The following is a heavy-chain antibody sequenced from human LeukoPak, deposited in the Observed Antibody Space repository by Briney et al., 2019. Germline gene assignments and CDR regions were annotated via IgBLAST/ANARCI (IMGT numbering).Heavy chain of an antibody. Sequence: NTSETLSLTCTVSGGSITSSSYYWVWIRQPPGKGLEWIGSIFHSGSTYYNASLKSRVTISVDTSKNHFSLKLSSVTAADTAVYYCTRRTSYDVLTGYPTRINWFDPWGQGTLVTVSA. D-gene: IGHD3-9*01. CDR1: GGSITSSSYY. V-gene: IGHV4-39*02. CDR3: TRRTSYDVLTGYPTRINWFDP. CDR2: IFHSGST. J-gene: IGHJ5*02.